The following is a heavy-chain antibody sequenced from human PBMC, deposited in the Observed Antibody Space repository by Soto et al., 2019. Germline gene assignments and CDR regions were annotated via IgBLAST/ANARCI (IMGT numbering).Heavy chain of an antibody. Sequence: LRLSCAASGFTFSSYAMSWVRQAPGKGLEWVSAIRGSGDSTYYADSVKGRFTISRDNSKNTLYLQMSSLRAEDTAVYYCARTLYSYGTDYWGQGTLVTVS. J-gene: IGHJ4*02. CDR1: GFTFSSYA. CDR3: ARTLYSYGTDY. CDR2: IRGSGDST. D-gene: IGHD5-18*01. V-gene: IGHV3-23*01.